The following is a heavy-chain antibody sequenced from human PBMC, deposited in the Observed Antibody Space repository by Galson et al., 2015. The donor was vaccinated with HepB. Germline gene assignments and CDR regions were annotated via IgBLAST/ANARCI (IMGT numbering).Heavy chain of an antibody. CDR3: ARARRLYGDYFDY. J-gene: IGHJ4*02. D-gene: IGHD4-17*01. CDR2: ISSSSSTI. CDR1: GFTFSSYS. Sequence: SLKLSCEASGFTFSSYSMNWVRQAPGKGLEWVSYISSSSSTIYYADYVKGRFTISRDNAKNSLYMQMNSLRAEDTAVYYCARARRLYGDYFDYWGQGTLVTVST. V-gene: IGHV3-48*01.